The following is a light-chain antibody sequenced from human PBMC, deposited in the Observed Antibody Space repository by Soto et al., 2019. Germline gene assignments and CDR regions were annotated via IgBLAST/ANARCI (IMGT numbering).Light chain of an antibody. J-gene: IGKJ4*02. V-gene: IGKV1-39*01. CDR1: QSITSY. CDR3: HRSYRPPLT. CDR2: AAS. Sequence: DIQLTQSPASLSLSIGDTVTITCRASQSITSYLNWYQQKPGTGPKLLIWAASSLQSGAPSRFSVSVSGTDFTLTISRLQPEDFATYYCHRSYRPPLTFGEGTKVDVK.